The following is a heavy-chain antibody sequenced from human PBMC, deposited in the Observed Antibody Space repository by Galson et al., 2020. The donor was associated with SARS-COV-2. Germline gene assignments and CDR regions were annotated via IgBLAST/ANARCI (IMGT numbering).Heavy chain of an antibody. CDR1: GGSISSSSYY. CDR3: ARDINRWGGYETSSTDY. Sequence: SQTLSLTCTVSGGSISSSSYYWGWIRQPPGKGLEWIRSIYSSGSTYYNPSLKSRVTISVDTSKNQFSLKLSSVTAADTAVYYCARDINRWGGYETSSTDYWGQGTLVTVSS. V-gene: IGHV4-39*07. D-gene: IGHD5-18*01. CDR2: IYSSGST. J-gene: IGHJ4*02.